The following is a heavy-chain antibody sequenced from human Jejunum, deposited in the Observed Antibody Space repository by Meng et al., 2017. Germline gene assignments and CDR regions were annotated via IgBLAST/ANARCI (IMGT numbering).Heavy chain of an antibody. V-gene: IGHV3-53*01. CDR1: GFSVSSNY. CDR3: ARDWVAVDD. CDR2: IYTGGTT. Sequence: EGQVVVSGGGLIQPGGSLRLSCSASGFSVSSNYMSWVRQAPGKGLEWVSVIYTGGTTYYADSVKRRFTISSDNSKNTLYLQMNSLRAEDTAVYYCARDWVAVDDWGQGTLVTVSS. D-gene: IGHD6-19*01. J-gene: IGHJ4*02.